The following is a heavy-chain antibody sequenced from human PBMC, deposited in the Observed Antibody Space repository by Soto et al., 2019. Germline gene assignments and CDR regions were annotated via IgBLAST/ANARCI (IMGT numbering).Heavy chain of an antibody. CDR3: ARPGSSSWSTLSPDYYYGMDV. CDR2: IDPSDSYT. J-gene: IGHJ6*02. CDR1: GYSFTSYW. V-gene: IGHV5-10-1*01. D-gene: IGHD6-13*01. Sequence: GESLKISCKGSGYSFTSYWISWVRQMPGKGLEWMGRIDPSDSYTNYSPSFQGHVTISADKSISTAYLQWSSLKASDTAMYYCARPGSSSWSTLSPDYYYGMDVWGQGTTVTVSS.